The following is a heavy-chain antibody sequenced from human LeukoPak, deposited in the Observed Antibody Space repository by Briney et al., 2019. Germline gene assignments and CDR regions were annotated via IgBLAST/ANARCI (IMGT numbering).Heavy chain of an antibody. V-gene: IGHV3-72*01. CDR3: ARAPFYGSGSYPDY. CDR1: GFTFSDHY. Sequence: GGSLRLSCAVSGFTFSDHYMDWVRQAPGKGLEWVGRIRKKSNSYTTEYAAAVKGRFTISRDDSKNSLYLQMNSLKTEHTAIYYCARAPFYGSGSYPDYWGQGTLVTVSS. J-gene: IGHJ4*02. D-gene: IGHD3-10*01. CDR2: IRKKSNSYTT.